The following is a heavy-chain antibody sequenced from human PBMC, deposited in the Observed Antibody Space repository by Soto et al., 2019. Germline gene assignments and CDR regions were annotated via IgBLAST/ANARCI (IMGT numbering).Heavy chain of an antibody. J-gene: IGHJ6*02. Sequence: WPTLSLPCAISGDSVSSNSAAWNWIRQSPARGLEWLGRTYYRNKWYNEYAVSGESRKTINPDTSKNAFSLQLNSVPPEATAVYYSARDVGSSLGYYYGMDVWGQGTTVTVSS. D-gene: IGHD6-6*01. CDR2: TYYRNKWYN. V-gene: IGHV6-1*01. CDR3: ARDVGSSLGYYYGMDV. CDR1: GDSVSSNSAA.